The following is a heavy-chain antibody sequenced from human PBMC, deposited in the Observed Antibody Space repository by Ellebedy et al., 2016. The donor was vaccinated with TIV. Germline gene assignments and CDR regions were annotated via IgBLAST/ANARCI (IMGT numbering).Heavy chain of an antibody. V-gene: IGHV3-21*01. J-gene: IGHJ4*02. D-gene: IGHD3-22*01. Sequence: GESLKISXAASGFTFSSYSMNWVRQAPGKGLEWVSSISSSSSYIYYADSVKGRFTISRDNAKNSLYLQMNSLRDEDTAVYFCARDFYDSSGYYYWGQGTLVTVSS. CDR2: ISSSSSYI. CDR1: GFTFSSYS. CDR3: ARDFYDSSGYYY.